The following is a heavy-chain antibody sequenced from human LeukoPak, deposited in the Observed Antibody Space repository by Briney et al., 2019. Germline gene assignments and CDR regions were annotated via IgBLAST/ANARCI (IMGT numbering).Heavy chain of an antibody. CDR2: IKQDGSEK. V-gene: IGHV3-7*01. CDR1: GFTFSSYW. D-gene: IGHD3-16*02. Sequence: GSLRLSCAASGFTFSSYWMSWVRQAPGKGLEWVATIKQDGSEKYYVDSVKGRFTISRDNAKNSLYLQMNSLRAEDTAVYYCARDYYDYVWGSYRYTFDYWGQGTLVTVSS. J-gene: IGHJ4*02. CDR3: ARDYYDYVWGSYRYTFDY.